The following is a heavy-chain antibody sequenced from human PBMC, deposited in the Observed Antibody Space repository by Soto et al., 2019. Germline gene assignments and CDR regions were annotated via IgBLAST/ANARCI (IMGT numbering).Heavy chain of an antibody. CDR2: VNPNSGET. Sequence: QVQLVQSGAEVREPGASVKVSCKASGHSLNKYDINWVRQAPGQGLEWMGWVNPNSGETGFAQKFQGRITMTRNTSINTVYMELRSLRSDDTAVYFCSDTGGPCGQGPLVTVSS. D-gene: IGHD2-8*02. V-gene: IGHV1-8*01. J-gene: IGHJ5*02. CDR1: GHSLNKYD. CDR3: SDTGGP.